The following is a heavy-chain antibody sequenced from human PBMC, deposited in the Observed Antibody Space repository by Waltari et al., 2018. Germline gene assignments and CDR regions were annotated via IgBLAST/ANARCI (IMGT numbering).Heavy chain of an antibody. V-gene: IGHV3-30*02. J-gene: IGHJ4*02. CDR3: AKEVPRYSSSWTLGDFDY. CDR1: GFTFRSYG. D-gene: IGHD6-13*01. Sequence: QVQLVESGGGVVQPGGSLRLSCAASGFTFRSYGMHWVRQAPGKGLEWVAFIRYDGSNKYYADSVEGRFTISRDNSKNTLYLQMNSLRAEDTAVYYCAKEVPRYSSSWTLGDFDYWGQGTLVTVSS. CDR2: IRYDGSNK.